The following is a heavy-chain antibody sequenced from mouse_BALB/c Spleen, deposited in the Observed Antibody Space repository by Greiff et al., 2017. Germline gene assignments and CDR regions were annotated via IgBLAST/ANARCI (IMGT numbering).Heavy chain of an antibody. J-gene: IGHJ4*01. CDR3: ARDFGNYRGYYAMDY. V-gene: IGHV2-6-7*01. CDR1: GFSLTGYG. Sequence: QVQLKESGPGLVAPSQSLSITCTVSGFSLTGYGVNWVRQPPGKGLEWLGMIWGDGSTDYNSALKSRLSISKDNSKSQVFLKMNSLQTDDTARYYCARDFGNYRGYYAMDYWGQGTSVTVSS. D-gene: IGHD2-1*01. CDR2: IWGDGST.